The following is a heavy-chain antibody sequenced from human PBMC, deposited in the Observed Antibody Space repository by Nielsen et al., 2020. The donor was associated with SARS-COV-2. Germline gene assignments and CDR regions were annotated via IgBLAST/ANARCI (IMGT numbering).Heavy chain of an antibody. CDR1: GGTFGSDA. CDR2: VIIVFDTA. D-gene: IGHD3-16*02. CDR3: VIVTAALAFDP. J-gene: IGHJ5*02. V-gene: IGHV1-69*05. Sequence: SVKVSCKASGGTFGSDAFSWVRQAPGHGLEWVGGVIIVFDTANYAQKFQGRVTFTTDTSAATAFMELTSLKSEDTAVYFCVIVTAALAFDPWGQGSLVTVSS.